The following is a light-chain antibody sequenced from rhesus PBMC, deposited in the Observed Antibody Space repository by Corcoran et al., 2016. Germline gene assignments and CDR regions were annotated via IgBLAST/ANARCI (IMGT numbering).Light chain of an antibody. J-gene: IGKJ4*01. CDR3: LQGYSSPLT. CDR1: PGISDY. Sequence: DIQMTQSPSSLSASVGDRATITCRASPGISDYLSWYQQKPGETPKRLNYAASTLESGVPSRFSGSGSGTDFTLTISNLQPEDFATYYCLQGYSSPLTFGGGTKVEIK. CDR2: AAS. V-gene: IGKV1-36*02.